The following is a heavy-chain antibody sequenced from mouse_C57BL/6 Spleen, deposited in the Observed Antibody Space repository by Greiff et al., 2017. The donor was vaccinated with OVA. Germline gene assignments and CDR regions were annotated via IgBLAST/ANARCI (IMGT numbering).Heavy chain of an antibody. CDR3: ALVYYYGSSWYFDV. J-gene: IGHJ1*03. CDR2: ISYDGSN. V-gene: IGHV3-6*01. Sequence: EVQRVESGPGLVKPSQSLSLTCSVTGYSITSGYYWNWIRQFPGNKLEWMGYISYDGSNNYNPSLKNRISITRDTSKNQFFLKLNSVTTEDTATYYCALVYYYGSSWYFDVWGTGTTVTVSS. CDR1: GYSITSGYY. D-gene: IGHD1-1*01.